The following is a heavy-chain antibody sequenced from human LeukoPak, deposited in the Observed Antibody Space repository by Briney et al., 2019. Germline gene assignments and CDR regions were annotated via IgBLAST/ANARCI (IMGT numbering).Heavy chain of an antibody. CDR3: ARGITIFGVVSEYYFDY. D-gene: IGHD3-3*01. CDR1: GGSISSGGYY. CDR2: IYYSGST. Sequence: SETLSLTCTVSGGSISSGGYYWSWIRQHPGKGLEWIGYIYYSGSTYYNPSLKSRVTISVDTSKNQFSLKLSSVTAADTAVYYCARGITIFGVVSEYYFDYWGQGTLVTVSS. V-gene: IGHV4-31*03. J-gene: IGHJ4*02.